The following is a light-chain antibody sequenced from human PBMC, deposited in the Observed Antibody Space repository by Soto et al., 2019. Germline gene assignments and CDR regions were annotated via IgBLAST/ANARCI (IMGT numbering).Light chain of an antibody. CDR1: SSDVGGYNY. CDR3: CSHAGTYTYV. CDR2: DVT. V-gene: IGLV2-11*01. Sequence: QSVLTQPRSVSGSPGQSLTISCTGTSSDVGGYNYVSWYQQYPGQVPKLMIYDVTKRPSGVPDRFSGSKSGNTASLTISGFQGEDEADYYCCSHAGTYTYVFGTGTKVTGL. J-gene: IGLJ1*01.